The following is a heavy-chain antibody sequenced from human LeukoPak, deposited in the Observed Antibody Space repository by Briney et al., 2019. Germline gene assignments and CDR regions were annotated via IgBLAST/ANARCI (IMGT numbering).Heavy chain of an antibody. CDR3: ARENGDAFDI. J-gene: IGHJ3*02. CDR2: INHSGIT. CDR1: GGSFSGYY. Sequence: SETLSLTCAVYGGSFSGYYWNWIRQPPGKGLEWIGEINHSGITNYNPSLKSRVTMSVDTSKNQFSLKLSSVTAADTAVYYCARENGDAFDIWGQGTMVTVSS. V-gene: IGHV4-34*01.